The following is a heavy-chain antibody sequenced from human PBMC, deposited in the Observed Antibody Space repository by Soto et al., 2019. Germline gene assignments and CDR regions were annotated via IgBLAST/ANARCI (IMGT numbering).Heavy chain of an antibody. V-gene: IGHV1-69*13. CDR1: GGTFSSYA. CDR3: ANPTVTTSYYYYGMDV. Sequence: ASVKVSCKASGGTFSSYAISWVRQAPGQGLEWMGGIIPIFGTANYAQKFQGRVTITADESTSTAYMELSSLRSEDTAVYYCANPTVTTSYYYYGMDVWGQGTTVTVSS. J-gene: IGHJ6*02. D-gene: IGHD4-17*01. CDR2: IIPIFGTA.